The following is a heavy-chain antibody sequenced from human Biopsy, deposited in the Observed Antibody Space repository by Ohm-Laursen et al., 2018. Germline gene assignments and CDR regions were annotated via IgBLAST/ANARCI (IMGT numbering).Heavy chain of an antibody. Sequence: SSVKVSCKASGGMFHSYTINWLRQAPGQGLQWMGGIMSLYNTTNYAQKFWDRITVTADKSTNTVYMTLSSLTSEDTAVYFCARGLGGYDYWYFDLWGRGTLVIVSS. CDR1: GGMFHSYT. J-gene: IGHJ2*01. D-gene: IGHD5-12*01. V-gene: IGHV1-69*06. CDR3: ARGLGGYDYWYFDL. CDR2: IMSLYNTT.